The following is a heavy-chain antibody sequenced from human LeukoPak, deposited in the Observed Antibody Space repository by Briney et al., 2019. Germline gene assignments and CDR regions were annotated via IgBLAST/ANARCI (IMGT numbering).Heavy chain of an antibody. J-gene: IGHJ4*02. Sequence: GGSLRLSCAASGFTFSSYGMHWVRQAPGKGLEWVSVIYSGGSTYYADSVKGRFTISRDNSKNTLYLQMNSLRAEDTAVYYCASAFDYWGQGTLVTVSS. CDR3: ASAFDY. V-gene: IGHV3-53*01. CDR2: IYSGGST. CDR1: GFTFSSYG.